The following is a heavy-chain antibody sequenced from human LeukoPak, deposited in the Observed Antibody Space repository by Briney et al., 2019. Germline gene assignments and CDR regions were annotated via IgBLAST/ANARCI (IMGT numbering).Heavy chain of an antibody. CDR2: ISESGDDT. J-gene: IGHJ5*02. CDR1: GFTFTNFA. Sequence: GGSLRLSCAASGFTFTNFAMNWVRQDPGKGLEWVSSISESGDDTAYADSVKGRFTISRDNSRNTLYLQMISLRAEDTAVYYCAKQFVDVWGQGTLVTVPS. CDR3: AKQFVDV. D-gene: IGHD5-24*01. V-gene: IGHV3-23*01.